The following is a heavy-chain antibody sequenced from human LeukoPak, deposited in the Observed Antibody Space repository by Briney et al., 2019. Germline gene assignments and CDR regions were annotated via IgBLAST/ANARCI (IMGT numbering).Heavy chain of an antibody. CDR3: ARDRGLFYDILTGYLNWFDP. Sequence: SETLSLTCAVSGYSISSGYYWGWIRQPPGKGLGWIGSIYHSGSTYYNPSLKSRVTISVDTSKNQFSLKLSSVTAADTAVYYCARDRGLFYDILTGYLNWFDPWGQGTLVTVSS. D-gene: IGHD3-9*01. V-gene: IGHV4-38-2*02. CDR2: IYHSGST. CDR1: GYSISSGYY. J-gene: IGHJ5*02.